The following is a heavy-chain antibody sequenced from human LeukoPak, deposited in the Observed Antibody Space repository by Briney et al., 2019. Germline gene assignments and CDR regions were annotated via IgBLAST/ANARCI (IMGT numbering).Heavy chain of an antibody. J-gene: IGHJ4*02. CDR1: GFTFSDYY. CDR3: AKGLPATLLDY. CDR2: ISSSGSTI. V-gene: IGHV3-11*01. Sequence: PGGSLRLSCAGSGFTFSDYYMNWIRQAPGKGLEWVSYISSSGSTIYYADSVKGRFTISRDNAKNSLYLQMNSLRAEDTAVYYCAKGLPATLLDYWGQGTLVTVSS. D-gene: IGHD2-2*01.